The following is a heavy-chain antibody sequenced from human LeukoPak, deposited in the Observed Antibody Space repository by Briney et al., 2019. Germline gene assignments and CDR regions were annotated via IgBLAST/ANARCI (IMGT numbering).Heavy chain of an antibody. Sequence: GEPLKISCKGSGYSSTSYWISWVRQMPGKGLEWMGRIDPSVSYTNYSPSFQGHVTISADKSISTAYLQWSSLKASDTAMYYCARHHGLAAMVFFNYWGQGTLVTVSS. J-gene: IGHJ4*02. CDR2: IDPSVSYT. CDR3: ARHHGLAAMVFFNY. CDR1: GYSSTSYW. V-gene: IGHV5-10-1*01. D-gene: IGHD5-18*01.